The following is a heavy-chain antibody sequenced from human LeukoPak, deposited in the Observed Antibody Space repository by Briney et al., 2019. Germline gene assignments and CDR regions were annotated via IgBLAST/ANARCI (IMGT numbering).Heavy chain of an antibody. D-gene: IGHD5-12*01. Sequence: ASVKVSCKASGYTFTSYYMHWVRQAPGQGLEWMGIINPSGGSTSYAQKFQGRVTMTRDTSTSTVYMELSSLRSEDTAVYYCARDNNPRGYSGYDSPEFDHWGQGTLVTVSS. V-gene: IGHV1-46*01. J-gene: IGHJ4*02. CDR3: ARDNNPRGYSGYDSPEFDH. CDR2: INPSGGST. CDR1: GYTFTSYY.